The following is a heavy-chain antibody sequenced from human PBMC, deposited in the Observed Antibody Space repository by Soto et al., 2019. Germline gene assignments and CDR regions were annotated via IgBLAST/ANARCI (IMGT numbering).Heavy chain of an antibody. CDR3: ARKVMGALDAFDI. CDR1: GFTFSGYS. Sequence: LRLSCAASGFTFSGYSMNWVRQAPGKGLEWVSSISGSSSYIYYADSVKGRFTISRDNAKNSLYLQMKSLRAEDTAVYYCARKVMGALDAFDIWGQGTMVTVSS. J-gene: IGHJ3*02. V-gene: IGHV3-21*01. D-gene: IGHD1-26*01. CDR2: ISGSSSYI.